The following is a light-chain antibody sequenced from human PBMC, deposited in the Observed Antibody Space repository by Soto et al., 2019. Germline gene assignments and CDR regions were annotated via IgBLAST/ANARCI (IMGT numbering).Light chain of an antibody. V-gene: IGLV1-40*01. CDR1: SSNIGAGYD. CDR2: GNS. Sequence: QSVLTQPPSVSGAPGQRVTISCTGSSSNIGAGYDVHWYQRLPGTAPKLLIYGNSNRPSGVPDRFSGSKSGTSASLAITGLQAEDAADYYCQSYDSSLSSVVFGGGTKVTVL. CDR3: QSYDSSLSSVV. J-gene: IGLJ2*01.